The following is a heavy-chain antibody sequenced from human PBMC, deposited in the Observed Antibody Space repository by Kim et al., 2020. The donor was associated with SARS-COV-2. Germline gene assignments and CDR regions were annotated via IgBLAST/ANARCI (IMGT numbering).Heavy chain of an antibody. CDR2: IYYSGST. J-gene: IGHJ3*02. V-gene: IGHV4-59*01. Sequence: SETLSLTCTVSGGSISSYYWSWIRQPPGKGLEWIVYIYYSGSTNYNPSLKSRVTISVDTSKNQFSLKLSSVTAADAAVYYWAGRYSGSYNDAFDIWGQGTLVTVSS. D-gene: IGHD1-26*01. CDR3: AGRYSGSYNDAFDI. CDR1: GGSISSYY.